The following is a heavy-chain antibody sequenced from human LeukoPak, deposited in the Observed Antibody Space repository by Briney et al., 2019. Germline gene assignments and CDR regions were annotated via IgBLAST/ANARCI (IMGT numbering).Heavy chain of an antibody. V-gene: IGHV3-64D*06. CDR2: ISSNGGST. D-gene: IGHD6-19*01. J-gene: IGHJ4*02. CDR3: VKGLPVAVAGILGHDLMNGDY. Sequence: GGSLRLSCSASGFTFSSYAMHWVRQAPGKGLEYVSAISSNGGSTYYADSVKGRFTISRDNSKNTLYLQMSSLRAEDTVVYYCVKGLPVAVAGILGHDLMNGDYWGQGTLVTVSS. CDR1: GFTFSSYA.